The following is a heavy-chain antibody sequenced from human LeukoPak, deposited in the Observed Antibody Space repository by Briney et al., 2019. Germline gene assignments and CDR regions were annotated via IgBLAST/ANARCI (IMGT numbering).Heavy chain of an antibody. D-gene: IGHD3-22*01. J-gene: IGHJ4*02. Sequence: GGSLRLSCAASGFTFDDYAMHWVRQAPGKGLEWVSLISGDGGSTYYADSVKGRFTISRDNSKNSLYLQMNSLRTEDTALYYCAEDPYDSSVGDYWGQGTLVTVSS. CDR3: AEDPYDSSVGDY. CDR1: GFTFDDYA. V-gene: IGHV3-43*02. CDR2: ISGDGGST.